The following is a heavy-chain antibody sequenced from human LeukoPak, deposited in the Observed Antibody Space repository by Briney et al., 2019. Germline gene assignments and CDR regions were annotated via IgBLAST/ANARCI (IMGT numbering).Heavy chain of an antibody. V-gene: IGHV4-34*01. CDR2: INHSGST. CDR3: ARGRKNIAVAGRYYYYYYYMDV. J-gene: IGHJ6*03. CDR1: GGSFSDYY. D-gene: IGHD6-19*01. Sequence: SETLSLTCAVYGGSFSDYYWSWIRQPPGKGLEWIGEINHSGSTNYDPSLKSRVTISVDTSKNQFSLKLSSVTAADTAVYYCARGRKNIAVAGRYYYYYYYMDVWGKGTTVTVSS.